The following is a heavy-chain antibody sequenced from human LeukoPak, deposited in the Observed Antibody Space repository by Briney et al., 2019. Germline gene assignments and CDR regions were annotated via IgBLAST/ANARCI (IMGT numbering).Heavy chain of an antibody. CDR1: GGSISSYY. D-gene: IGHD3-22*01. CDR3: AREKVVYDSSGYYPSLIDY. V-gene: IGHV4-4*07. Sequence: PSETQSLTCTVSGGSISSYYWSWIRQPAGKGLEWIGRIYTSGSTNYNPSLKSRVTMSVDTSKNQFSLKLSSVTAADTAVYYCAREKVVYDSSGYYPSLIDYWGQGTLVTVSS. J-gene: IGHJ4*02. CDR2: IYTSGST.